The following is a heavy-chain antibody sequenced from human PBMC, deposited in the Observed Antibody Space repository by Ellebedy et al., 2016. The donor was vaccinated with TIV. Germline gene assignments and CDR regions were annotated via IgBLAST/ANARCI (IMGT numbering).Heavy chain of an antibody. CDR2: IYYSGST. Sequence: LRLXCTVSGGSISSGGYYWSWIRQHPGKGLEWIGYIYYSGSTYYNPSLKSRVTISVDTSKNQFSLKLSSVTATDTAVYYCATRLHSSGWDKDWYFDLWGRGTLVTVSS. CDR3: ATRLHSSGWDKDWYFDL. CDR1: GGSISSGGYY. D-gene: IGHD6-19*01. V-gene: IGHV4-31*03. J-gene: IGHJ2*01.